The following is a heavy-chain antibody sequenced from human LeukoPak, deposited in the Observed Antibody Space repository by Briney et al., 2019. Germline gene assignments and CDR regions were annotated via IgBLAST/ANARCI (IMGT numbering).Heavy chain of an antibody. V-gene: IGHV1-8*03. J-gene: IGHJ6*03. CDR1: GYTFSDYY. CDR3: ARGRGDYSNYGADYYYYMDV. Sequence: ASVKVSCKASGYTFSDYYIHWVRQAPGHGLEWLGWMNVKTGATSSAQKFQGRVTITRNTSISTAYMELSSLRSEDTAVYYCARGRGDYSNYGADYYYYMDVWGKGTTVTVSS. CDR2: MNVKTGAT. D-gene: IGHD4-11*01.